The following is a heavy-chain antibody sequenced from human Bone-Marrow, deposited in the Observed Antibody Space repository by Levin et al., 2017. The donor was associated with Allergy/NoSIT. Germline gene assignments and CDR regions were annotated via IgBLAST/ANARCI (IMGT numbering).Heavy chain of an antibody. CDR3: ARGRPSRKAVAGTSWEHRGFDP. Sequence: PSETLSLTCAVSGYSISSGYYWGWIRQPPGKGLEWIGSIYHSGSTYYNPSLKSRVTISVDTSKNQFSLKLSSVTAADTAVYYCARGRPSRKAVAGTSWEHRGFDPWGQGTLVTVSS. D-gene: IGHD6-19*01. CDR1: GYSISSGYY. CDR2: IYHSGST. V-gene: IGHV4-38-2*01. J-gene: IGHJ5*02.